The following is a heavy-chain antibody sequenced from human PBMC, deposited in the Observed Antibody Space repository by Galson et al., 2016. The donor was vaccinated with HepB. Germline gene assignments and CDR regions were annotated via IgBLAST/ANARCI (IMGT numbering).Heavy chain of an antibody. CDR1: GITFSSYA. Sequence: SLRLSCADSGITFSSYAMHWVRQAPGKGLEWVAVISYDGSNKYYADSVKGRFTISRDNSKNTLYLQLNSLRAEDTAVYYCARDRVDRVGYCSGGSCISPDYYYYGMDVWGQGTTVTVSS. V-gene: IGHV3-30-3*01. J-gene: IGHJ6*02. D-gene: IGHD2-15*01. CDR2: ISYDGSNK. CDR3: ARDRVDRVGYCSGGSCISPDYYYYGMDV.